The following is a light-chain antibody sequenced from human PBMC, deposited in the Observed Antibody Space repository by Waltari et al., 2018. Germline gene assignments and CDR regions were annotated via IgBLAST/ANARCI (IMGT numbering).Light chain of an antibody. CDR1: QSVTRNY. V-gene: IGKV3-20*01. CDR3: QQYGSSPPYT. J-gene: IGKJ2*01. Sequence: EIVLTQSPGTLSLSPGGRATLSCRASQSVTRNYLAWYQQKPGQAPRLLIYGASSRATGIPDRFSGSGSGTDFTLTISRLEPEDFAVYYCQQYGSSPPYTFGQGTKLEIK. CDR2: GAS.